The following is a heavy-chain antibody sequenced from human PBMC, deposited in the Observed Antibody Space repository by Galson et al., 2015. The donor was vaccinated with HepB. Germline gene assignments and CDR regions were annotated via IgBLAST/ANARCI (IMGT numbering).Heavy chain of an antibody. CDR3: ARMDRKSYQVFDF. J-gene: IGHJ4*02. V-gene: IGHV2-70*11. Sequence: PALVKPTQTLTLTCTVSGFSLSTRGVCVSWIRQPPGKALEWLARIDWDDAKYYNTSLKTRLSISQDTPKNQVVLTVTNMDPVDTATFYCARMDRKSYQVFDFWGRGILVTVSS. CDR1: GFSLSTRGVC. CDR2: IDWDDAK. D-gene: IGHD1-14*01.